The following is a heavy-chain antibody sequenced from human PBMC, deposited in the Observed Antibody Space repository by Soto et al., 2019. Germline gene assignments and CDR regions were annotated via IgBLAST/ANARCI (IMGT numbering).Heavy chain of an antibody. D-gene: IGHD4-17*01. CDR1: GGTFSSYA. J-gene: IGHJ4*02. CDR2: IIPIFSTA. CDR3: AGDHDYGDQPFDY. V-gene: IGHV1-69*12. Sequence: QVQLVQSGAEVKKPGSSVKVSCKASGGTFSSYAISWVRQAPGQGLEWMGGIIPIFSTANYAQKLQARVTRTEDESPSTAYKELRSRGSEDTAVHYCAGDHDYGDQPFDYRGQGTLVHVPS.